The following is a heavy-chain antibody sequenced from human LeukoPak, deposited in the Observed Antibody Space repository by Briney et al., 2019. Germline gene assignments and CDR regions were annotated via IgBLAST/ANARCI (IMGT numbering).Heavy chain of an antibody. J-gene: IGHJ4*02. V-gene: IGHV3-23*01. CDR1: GFTFSSYA. CDR3: VPRGDS. CDR2: ISHSGGST. Sequence: GGSLRLSCAASGFTFSSYAMIWVRQAPGKGLEWVSAISHSGGSTHYVDSVKGRFTISRDNSENTVYLQMNSLRAGDTAVYFCVPRGDSWGQGTLVTVSS.